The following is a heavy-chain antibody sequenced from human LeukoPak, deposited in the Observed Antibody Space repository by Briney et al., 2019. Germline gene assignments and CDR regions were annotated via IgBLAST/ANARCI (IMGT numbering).Heavy chain of an antibody. J-gene: IGHJ5*02. D-gene: IGHD3-10*01. Sequence: SETLSLTCAVYGGSFSGYYWSWIRQPAGKGLEWIGRIYTSGSTNYNPSLKSRVTMSVDTSKNQFSLKLSSVTAADTAVYYCARGPPDYYGSGSYYEANWFDPWGQGTLVTVSS. V-gene: IGHV4-59*10. CDR1: GGSFSGYY. CDR2: IYTSGST. CDR3: ARGPPDYYGSGSYYEANWFDP.